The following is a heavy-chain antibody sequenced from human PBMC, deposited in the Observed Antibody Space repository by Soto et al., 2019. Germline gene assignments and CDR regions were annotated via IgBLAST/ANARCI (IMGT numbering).Heavy chain of an antibody. CDR2: IHPGDSDI. CDR3: ARPIGSPNWFDS. V-gene: IGHV5-51*01. CDR1: GYSFSSYW. D-gene: IGHD6-13*01. J-gene: IGHJ5*02. Sequence: PGESLKISCKGSGYSFSSYWIGWVRQMPGKGLEWMGIIHPGDSDIRYNPSFQGQVTISADKSISTAYLQWSSLKASDTAMYYCARPIGSPNWFDSWGQGTLVTVSS.